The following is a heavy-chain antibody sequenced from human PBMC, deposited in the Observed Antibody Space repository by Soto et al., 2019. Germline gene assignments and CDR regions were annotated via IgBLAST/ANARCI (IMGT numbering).Heavy chain of an antibody. Sequence: PGGSLRLSCAASGFTFSGYAMSWVRQAPGKGLEWVSAISGSGGSTYYADSVKGRFTISRDNSKNTLYLQMNSLRAEDTAVYYCAKDRSFGSSWPRDYFDYWGRGTLVTVSS. D-gene: IGHD6-13*01. CDR3: AKDRSFGSSWPRDYFDY. CDR2: ISGSGGST. J-gene: IGHJ4*02. V-gene: IGHV3-23*01. CDR1: GFTFSGYA.